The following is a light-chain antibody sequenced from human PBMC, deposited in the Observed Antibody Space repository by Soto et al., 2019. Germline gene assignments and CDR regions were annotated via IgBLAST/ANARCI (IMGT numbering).Light chain of an antibody. CDR1: SNDVGGFNY. V-gene: IGLV2-14*01. Sequence: QSVLTQPASVSGSPGQSISISCTGTSNDVGGFNYVSWYQHHPGKAPKLLIYEVSDRPSGVSNRFSGSKSGNTASLTVSGLQAEDEAHYYCSSYATGDTFPFGGGTKLTVL. J-gene: IGLJ2*01. CDR3: SSYATGDTFP. CDR2: EVS.